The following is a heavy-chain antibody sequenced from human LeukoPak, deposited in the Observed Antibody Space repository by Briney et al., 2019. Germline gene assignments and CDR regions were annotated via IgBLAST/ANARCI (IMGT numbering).Heavy chain of an antibody. CDR2: ISYDGSNK. CDR1: GFTISSYG. CDR3: ATVVPAARPDH. V-gene: IGHV3-30*03. J-gene: IGHJ4*01. D-gene: IGHD2-2*01. Sequence: PGRSLRLSCAASGFTISSYGMHWVRQAPGKGLEWVAVISYDGSNKYYADSVKGRFTISRDNSKNTLYLQMNSLRAEDTAVYYCATVVPAARPDHWGHGTLVTVSS.